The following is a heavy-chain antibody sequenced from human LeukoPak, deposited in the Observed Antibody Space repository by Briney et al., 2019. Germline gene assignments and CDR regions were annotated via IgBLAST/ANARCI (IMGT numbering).Heavy chain of an antibody. J-gene: IGHJ4*02. V-gene: IGHV4-59*01. Sequence: PPETLSLTCTVSGGSISSYYWSCVRQPPGKGLEWIGNIYDSGSTNYNPSLKSRLTISVDTSKNQCSLKLRSVTAADTAVYYCARQTISSSLLIYFDSWGQGTLVNVSS. CDR3: ARQTISSSLLIYFDS. CDR2: IYDSGST. D-gene: IGHD2-2*01. CDR1: GGSISSYY.